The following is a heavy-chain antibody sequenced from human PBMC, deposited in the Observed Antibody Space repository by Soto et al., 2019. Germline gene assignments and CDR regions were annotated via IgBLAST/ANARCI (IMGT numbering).Heavy chain of an antibody. CDR3: ARRPLRTVAANRWVYYYYMDV. J-gene: IGHJ6*03. V-gene: IGHV1-8*01. D-gene: IGHD2-15*01. CDR2: MNPNSGNT. Sequence: QVQLVQSGAEVKKPGASVKVSCKASGYTFTSYDINWVRQATGQGLEWMGWMNPNSGNTGYAQKFQGRVTMPRNTSISTAYMELSSLRSEDTAVYYCARRPLRTVAANRWVYYYYMDVWGKGTTVTVSS. CDR1: GYTFTSYD.